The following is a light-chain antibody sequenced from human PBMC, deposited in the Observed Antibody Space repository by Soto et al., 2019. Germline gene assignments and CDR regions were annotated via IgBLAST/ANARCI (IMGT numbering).Light chain of an antibody. CDR2: GAS. V-gene: IGKV3-15*01. J-gene: IGKJ5*01. CDR3: QQYNNWPPIT. Sequence: EIVLTQSPGILSLSPGERATVSCRASQTVSGNLAWYQQRPGQTPRLLMYGASTRATGIPARFSGSGSGTEFTLTISSLQSEDFAVYYCQQYNNWPPITFGQGTRLEI. CDR1: QTVSGN.